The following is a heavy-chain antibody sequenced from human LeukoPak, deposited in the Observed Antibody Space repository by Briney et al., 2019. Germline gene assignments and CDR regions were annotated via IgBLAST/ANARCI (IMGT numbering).Heavy chain of an antibody. Sequence: SETLSLTCTVSGGSISSGGYYWSWIRQPPGKGLEWIGYIYHSGSTYYNPSLKSRVTISVGRSKNQFSLKLSSVTAADTAVYYCARGDSGSMSLTHDYWGQGTLVTVSS. V-gene: IGHV4-30-2*01. J-gene: IGHJ4*02. D-gene: IGHD1-26*01. CDR3: ARGDSGSMSLTHDY. CDR2: IYHSGST. CDR1: GGSISSGGYY.